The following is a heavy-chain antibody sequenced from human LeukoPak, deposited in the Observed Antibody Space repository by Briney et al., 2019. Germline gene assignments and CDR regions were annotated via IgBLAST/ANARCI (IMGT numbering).Heavy chain of an antibody. CDR2: ISSSSSTI. CDR1: GFTFRGYS. D-gene: IGHD5-12*01. Sequence: GGSLRLSCAASGFTFRGYSLNWVRQAPGKGLEWVSYISSSSSTIYYADSVKGRFTISRDNGKNSLYLQMNSLRAEDTAVYYCARAGGGYINYFDSWGQGTLVTVSS. J-gene: IGHJ4*02. V-gene: IGHV3-48*01. CDR3: ARAGGGYINYFDS.